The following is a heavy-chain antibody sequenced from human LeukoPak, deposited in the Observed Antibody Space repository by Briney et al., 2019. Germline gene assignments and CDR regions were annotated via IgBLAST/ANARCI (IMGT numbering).Heavy chain of an antibody. Sequence: GGSLRLSCAASGFTFSSYAMTWVRQAPGKGLEWVSAISGGGGGTFYADSVKGRFTISRDSSKNTLYLQMNSLRAEDTAVYYCAKDLGGKPYYYYGMDVWGQGTTVTVSS. CDR1: GFTFSSYA. CDR2: ISGGGGGT. CDR3: AKDLGGKPYYYYGMDV. V-gene: IGHV3-23*01. J-gene: IGHJ6*02.